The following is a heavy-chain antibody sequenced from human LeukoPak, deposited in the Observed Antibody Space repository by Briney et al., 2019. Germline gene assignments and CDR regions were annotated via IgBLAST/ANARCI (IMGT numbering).Heavy chain of an antibody. CDR2: INSDGRST. V-gene: IGHV3-74*01. Sequence: GGSLRLSCAASGFTFSSYWMDWVGQAPGKGVVWVSRINSDGRSTIYADSVKGRFTISRDNGKNTLYVQMNSLRAEDTAVYYCAREGSRQLAPYYYYYYMDVWGKGTTVTVSS. CDR3: AREGSRQLAPYYYYYYMDV. CDR1: GFTFSSYW. J-gene: IGHJ6*03. D-gene: IGHD6-13*01.